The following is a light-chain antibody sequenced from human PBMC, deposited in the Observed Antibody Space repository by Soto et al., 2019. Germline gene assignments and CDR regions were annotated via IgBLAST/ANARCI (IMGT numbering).Light chain of an antibody. J-gene: IGKJ2*01. CDR2: GAS. V-gene: IGKV3-20*01. CDR1: QSVSSSY. CDR3: QQYGSSPYT. Sequence: EIVLTQSPGTLSLSPGERATLSCRASQSVSSSYLAWYQQKPGQPPRLLIYGASSRAIGIPDRFSGSGSGTDFTFTISRLEPEDFAVYYCQQYGSSPYTFGQGTKLEIK.